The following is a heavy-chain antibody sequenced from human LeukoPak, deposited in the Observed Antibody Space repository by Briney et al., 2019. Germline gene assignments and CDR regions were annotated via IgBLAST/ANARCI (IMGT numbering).Heavy chain of an antibody. CDR3: ARGRKIFGVVITYMTGAFDI. Sequence: SDPLSLTCAVYGGSFRGYYWRGIPQPPGKGLEWIGEINHSGSNNYKPCLKSRVPISVDTSKHQFSLKLSSVTAADTAVYYCARGRKIFGVVITYMTGAFDIWGQGTMVTVSS. V-gene: IGHV4-34*01. CDR2: INHSGSN. J-gene: IGHJ3*02. CDR1: GGSFRGYY. D-gene: IGHD3-3*01.